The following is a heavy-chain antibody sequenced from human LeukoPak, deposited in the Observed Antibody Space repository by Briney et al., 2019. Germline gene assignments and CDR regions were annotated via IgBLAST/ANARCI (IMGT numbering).Heavy chain of an antibody. CDR1: GFIFNNYG. V-gene: IGHV3-30*03. CDR3: ARHKATQYYYDSSGYPLDY. J-gene: IGHJ4*02. Sequence: GRSLRLSCAASGFIFNNYGMHWVRQAPGKGLEWVAVISYDGSNKYYVDSVKGRFTISRDNSENTLYLQMNSLRAEDTAVYYCARHKATQYYYDSSGYPLDYWGQGTLVTVSS. D-gene: IGHD3-22*01. CDR2: ISYDGSNK.